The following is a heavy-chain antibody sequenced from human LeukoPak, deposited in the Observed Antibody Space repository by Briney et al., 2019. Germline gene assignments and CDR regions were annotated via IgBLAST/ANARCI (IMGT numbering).Heavy chain of an antibody. CDR3: AKADAITIFGVVSS. Sequence: GGSLRLSCAASGFTFSSYGMHWVRQAPGKGLEWVAVISYDGSNKYYADSVKGRFTISRDNSKNTLYLQMNSLRAEDTAVYYCAKADAITIFGVVSSWGQGTLVTVSS. V-gene: IGHV3-30*18. CDR1: GFTFSSYG. D-gene: IGHD3-3*01. CDR2: ISYDGSNK. J-gene: IGHJ5*02.